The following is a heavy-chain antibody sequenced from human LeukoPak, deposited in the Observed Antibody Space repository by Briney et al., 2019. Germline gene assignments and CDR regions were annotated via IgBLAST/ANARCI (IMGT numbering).Heavy chain of an antibody. CDR2: IYYSGST. CDR3: AGTGIAVA. Sequence: SETLSLTCTVSGGSISSYYWGWIRQPPGKGLEWIGSIYYSGSTYFNPSLRSRVTISVDTSKNQFSLKLSSVTAADTAMYYCAGTGIAVAWGQGTLVTVSS. CDR1: GGSISSYY. J-gene: IGHJ4*02. D-gene: IGHD6-19*01. V-gene: IGHV4-39*07.